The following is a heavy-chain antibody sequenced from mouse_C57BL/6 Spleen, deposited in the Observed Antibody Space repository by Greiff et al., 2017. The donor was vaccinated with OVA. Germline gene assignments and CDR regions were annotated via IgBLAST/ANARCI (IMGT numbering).Heavy chain of an antibody. CDR3: ARKGGTVVPFDY. CDR1: GYTFTSYW. CDR2: IDPSDSYT. V-gene: IGHV1-69*01. Sequence: QVQLQQPGAELVMPGASVKLSCKASGYTFTSYWMHWVKQRPGQGLEWIGEIDPSDSYTNSNQKFKGKSTLTVDKSSSTAYMQLSSLTSEDSAVYYCARKGGTVVPFDYWGQGTTLTVSS. J-gene: IGHJ2*01. D-gene: IGHD1-1*01.